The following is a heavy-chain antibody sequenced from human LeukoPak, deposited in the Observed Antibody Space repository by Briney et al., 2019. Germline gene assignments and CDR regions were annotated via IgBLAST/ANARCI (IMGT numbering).Heavy chain of an antibody. V-gene: IGHV4-59*08. Sequence: PSETLSLTCTVSGGSINSYYWSWIRQPPGKGLEWIGYIYYSGSTNYNPSLKSRVTISVDTSKNQFSLRLSSVTAADTAMYYCVKSGGYGLIDYWGQGTLVTVSS. CDR1: GGSINSYY. CDR2: IYYSGST. CDR3: VKSGGYGLIDY. D-gene: IGHD6-19*01. J-gene: IGHJ4*02.